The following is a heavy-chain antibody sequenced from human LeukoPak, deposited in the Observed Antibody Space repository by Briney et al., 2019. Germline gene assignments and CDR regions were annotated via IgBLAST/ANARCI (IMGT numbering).Heavy chain of an antibody. CDR2: INHSGST. D-gene: IGHD1-1*01. J-gene: IGHJ4*02. V-gene: IGHV4-34*01. Sequence: PSETLSLTCAVYGGSFSGYYWSWIRQPPGKGLEWIGEINHSGSTNYNPSLKSRVTISVDTSKNQFSLKLGSVTAADTAVYYCARVGQRRSSRPSGYWGQGTLVTVPS. CDR1: GGSFSGYY. CDR3: ARVGQRRSSRPSGY.